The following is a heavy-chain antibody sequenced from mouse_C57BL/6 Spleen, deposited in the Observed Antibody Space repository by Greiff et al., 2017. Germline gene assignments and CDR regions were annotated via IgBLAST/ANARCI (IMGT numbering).Heavy chain of an antibody. Sequence: EVMLVESGGGLVKPGGSLKLSCAASGFTFSDYGMHWVRQAPEKGLEWVAYISSGSSTIYYADTVKGRFTISRDNAKNTLFLQMTSLRSEDTAMYYCASGLPNYYSIDYWGQGTSVTVSS. D-gene: IGHD2-2*01. J-gene: IGHJ4*01. CDR3: ASGLPNYYSIDY. CDR1: GFTFSDYG. V-gene: IGHV5-17*01. CDR2: ISSGSSTI.